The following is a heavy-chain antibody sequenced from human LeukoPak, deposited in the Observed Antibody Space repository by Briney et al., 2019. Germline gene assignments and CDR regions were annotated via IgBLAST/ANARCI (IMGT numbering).Heavy chain of an antibody. Sequence: GGSLRLSCAVSGFVFSDAWMSWVRQAPGKGLEWVGRIKSKTNGGTTDYAAPVKGRFSISRDDSKNALFLQMYSLRTEDTGVYYCSTMSAIFGVVIPDYWGQGTLVSVSP. J-gene: IGHJ4*02. D-gene: IGHD3-3*01. CDR3: STMSAIFGVVIPDY. CDR2: IKSKTNGGTT. V-gene: IGHV3-15*01. CDR1: GFVFSDAW.